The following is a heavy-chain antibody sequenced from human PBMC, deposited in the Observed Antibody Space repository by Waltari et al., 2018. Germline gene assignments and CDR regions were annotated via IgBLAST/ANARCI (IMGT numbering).Heavy chain of an antibody. CDR1: GGSISRGRFY. J-gene: IGHJ4*02. Sequence: QVQLQESGPGLVKPSQTLSLPCTVSGGSISRGRFYWNCIRQPAGKGLEWVGRIYKNGDTTYNPSLKSRVTLSLDTSKNQFSLELTSMTAADTATYYCAREVVPAALGFGDFDYWGRGTLVTVSS. D-gene: IGHD2-2*01. CDR3: AREVVPAALGFGDFDY. CDR2: IYKNGDT. V-gene: IGHV4-61*02.